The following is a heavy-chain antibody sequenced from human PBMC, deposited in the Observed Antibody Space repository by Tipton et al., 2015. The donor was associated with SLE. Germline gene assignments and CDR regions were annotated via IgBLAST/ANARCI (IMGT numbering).Heavy chain of an antibody. J-gene: IGHJ4*02. D-gene: IGHD1-26*01. Sequence: GSLRLSCAASGFTFSSYSLTWVRQAPGKGLEWVSAISGSGGSPFYADSVRGRFTISRDNSKNTLYLRMNSLRAEDSAVYYCAKGGRGSYRDSFDYWGQGTLVTVSS. CDR2: ISGSGGSP. CDR1: GFTFSSYS. CDR3: AKGGRGSYRDSFDY. V-gene: IGHV3-23*01.